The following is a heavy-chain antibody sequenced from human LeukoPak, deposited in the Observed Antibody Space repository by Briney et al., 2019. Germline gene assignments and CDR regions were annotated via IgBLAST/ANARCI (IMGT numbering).Heavy chain of an antibody. J-gene: IGHJ3*01. V-gene: IGHV3-74*01. Sequence: GGSLRLPCVASVYTFSRYWMHCVRQTPGKGLMWVSHINTDGRTTTYADSVKGRFTISRDNAKNTLYLEMNSLRVEDTAVYYCARYFDISWGQRTMVTVSS. CDR3: ARYFDIS. D-gene: IGHD3-9*01. CDR1: VYTFSRYW. CDR2: INTDGRTT.